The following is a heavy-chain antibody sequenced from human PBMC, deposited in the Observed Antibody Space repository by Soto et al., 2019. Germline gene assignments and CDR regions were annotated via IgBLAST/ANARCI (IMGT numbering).Heavy chain of an antibody. J-gene: IGHJ4*02. D-gene: IGHD6-13*01. V-gene: IGHV3-23*01. CDR3: AKRPLTAAGFDY. CDR1: GFTFSNYA. Sequence: EVQLLGSGGGLVQPGGSLRLSCAASGFTFSNYAMTWVRQAPGKGLEWVSVITGSGGGTYFVDSVKGRFTISRDNSKNTVYLQMNSLRAEDTAVYYCAKRPLTAAGFDYWGQGTLVTVSS. CDR2: ITGSGGGT.